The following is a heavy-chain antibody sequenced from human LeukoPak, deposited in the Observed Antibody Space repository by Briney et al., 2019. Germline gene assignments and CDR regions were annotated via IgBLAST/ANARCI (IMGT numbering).Heavy chain of an antibody. J-gene: IGHJ4*02. CDR2: ITGSGGGT. CDR3: AKDLYYDSSGYTFDY. V-gene: IGHV3-23*01. Sequence: GMSLRLSCAASGFTFSSYAMSWVREAPGKGLEWVSAITGSGGGTYYADSVKGRFTISRDNSKNTLYLQMNSLRAEDTAVYYCAKDLYYDSSGYTFDYWGQGTLVTVSS. CDR1: GFTFSSYA. D-gene: IGHD3-22*01.